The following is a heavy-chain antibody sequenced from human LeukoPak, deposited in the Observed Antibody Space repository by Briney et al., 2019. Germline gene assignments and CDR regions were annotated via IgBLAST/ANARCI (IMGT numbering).Heavy chain of an antibody. CDR2: INHSGST. CDR3: ARSTTGTTY. J-gene: IGHJ4*02. Sequence: SETLSLTCAVYGGSFSGYYWSWIRQPPGKGLEWIGEINHSGSTNYNLSLKSRVTISVDTSKNQFSLKLSSVTAADTAVYYCARSTTGTTYWGQGTLVTVSS. CDR1: GGSFSGYY. V-gene: IGHV4-34*01. D-gene: IGHD1-1*01.